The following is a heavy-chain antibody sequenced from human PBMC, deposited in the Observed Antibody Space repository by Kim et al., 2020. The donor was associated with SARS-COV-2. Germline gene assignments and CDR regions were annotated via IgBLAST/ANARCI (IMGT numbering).Heavy chain of an antibody. CDR2: ISWNSGSI. V-gene: IGHV3-9*01. CDR3: AKGGICSSTSCYYFDY. Sequence: GGSLRLSCAASGFTFGDYAMHWVRQAPGKGLEWVSGISWNSGSIGYADSVKGRFTISRDNAKNSLYLQMNSLRAEDTALYYCAKGGICSSTSCYYFDYWGQGTLVTVSS. D-gene: IGHD2-2*01. CDR1: GFTFGDYA. J-gene: IGHJ4*02.